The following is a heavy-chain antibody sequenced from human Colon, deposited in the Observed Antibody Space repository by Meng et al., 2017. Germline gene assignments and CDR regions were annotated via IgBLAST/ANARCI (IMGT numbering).Heavy chain of an antibody. CDR2: INTANGNA. V-gene: IGHV1-3*04. Sequence: QVQLVQSGAEVKKPGASLQVSCKASGYSFTTYSMHWVRQAPGQGLEWMAWINTANGNAVYSETFQGRLTITRDASASTVNMELSSLGSEDTAVYYCATDFSPRGDYWGQGTLVTVSS. CDR1: GYSFTTYS. CDR3: ATDFSPRGDY. J-gene: IGHJ4*02. D-gene: IGHD3-3*01.